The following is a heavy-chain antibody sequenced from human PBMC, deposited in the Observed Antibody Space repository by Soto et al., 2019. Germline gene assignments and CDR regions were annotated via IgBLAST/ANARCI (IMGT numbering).Heavy chain of an antibody. Sequence: ESGGGVVQPGRSLRLSCAASGFTFSSYGMHWVRQAPGKGLEWVAVISYDGSNKYYADSVKGRFTISRDNSKNTLYLQMNSVRAEDTAVYYCAKGTDLQLWYLGVGFDYWGQGTLVTVSS. J-gene: IGHJ4*02. D-gene: IGHD5-18*01. CDR1: GFTFSSYG. V-gene: IGHV3-30*18. CDR2: ISYDGSNK. CDR3: AKGTDLQLWYLGVGFDY.